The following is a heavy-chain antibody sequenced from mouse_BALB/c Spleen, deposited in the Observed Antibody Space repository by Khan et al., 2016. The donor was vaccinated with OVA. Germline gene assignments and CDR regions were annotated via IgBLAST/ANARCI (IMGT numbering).Heavy chain of an antibody. CDR3: GRFAGEY. V-gene: IGHV9-3-1*01. Sequence: QIQLVQSGPELKKPGETVKISCKASGYTFTNYVMNWVKQSPGKGLKWMGWINTYTGEPTYADDFKGRFAFSLETSASTAYLQINSLKNEDTATYCCGRFAGEYWGQGTTLTVAS. J-gene: IGHJ2*01. CDR2: INTYTGEP. CDR1: GYTFTNYV.